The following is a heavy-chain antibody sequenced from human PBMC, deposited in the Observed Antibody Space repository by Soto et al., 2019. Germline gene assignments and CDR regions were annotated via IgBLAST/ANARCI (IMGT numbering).Heavy chain of an antibody. V-gene: IGHV1-18*01. D-gene: IGHD3-10*01. CDR2: ISAFNGNT. CDR1: GYTFTQYG. Sequence: QVQLVQSGAEGKKPGASVKVSCKASGYTFTQYGISWVRQAPGQGLAWMGWISAFNGNTKYVENFQDRVTMTTDTSTNTSYMELRSPRSDDTAMYYCARVYGSGSYIAFDIWGQGTMVTVSS. CDR3: ARVYGSGSYIAFDI. J-gene: IGHJ3*02.